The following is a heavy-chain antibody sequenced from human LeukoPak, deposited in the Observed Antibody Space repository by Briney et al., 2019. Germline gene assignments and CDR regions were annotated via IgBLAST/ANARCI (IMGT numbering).Heavy chain of an antibody. CDR3: ASPLGGFDN. V-gene: IGHV4-39*01. CDR2: IYYTGST. J-gene: IGHJ4*02. D-gene: IGHD3-16*01. Sequence: PSETLSFTCSVSGGSISGSGYHWAWIRQPPGKGLEWIGSIYYTGSTHYNSSLKSRVTMSVDTSKNQFSLKLSSVTAADTAVYYCASPLGGFDNWGQGTLVTVSS. CDR1: GGSISGSGYH.